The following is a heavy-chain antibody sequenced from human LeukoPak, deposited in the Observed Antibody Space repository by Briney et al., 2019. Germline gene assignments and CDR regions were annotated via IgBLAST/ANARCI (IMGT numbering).Heavy chain of an antibody. CDR3: ARDLRVGIVVVPAAMGLDY. J-gene: IGHJ4*02. CDR2: IWYDGSNK. Sequence: GGSLRLSCAASGFTFSSYGMHWVRQAPGKGLEWVAVIWYDGSNKYYADSVKGRFTISRDNSKNTLYLQMNSLRAEDTAVYYCARDLRVGIVVVPAAMGLDYWGQGTLVTVSS. CDR1: GFTFSSYG. V-gene: IGHV3-33*01. D-gene: IGHD2-2*01.